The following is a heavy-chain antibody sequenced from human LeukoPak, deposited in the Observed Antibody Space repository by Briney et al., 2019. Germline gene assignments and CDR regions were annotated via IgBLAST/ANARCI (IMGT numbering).Heavy chain of an antibody. D-gene: IGHD6-19*01. Sequence: SETLSLTCSVSGGSISGYYWSWIRQPPGKGLEWIGYIYYSGSTNYNPSLKSRVTISVDKSKNQFSLKLSSVTAADTAVYYCGRLGGANLAGFDYWGQGNL. CDR3: GRLGGANLAGFDY. J-gene: IGHJ5*01. V-gene: IGHV4-59*08. CDR2: IYYSGST. CDR1: GGSISGYY.